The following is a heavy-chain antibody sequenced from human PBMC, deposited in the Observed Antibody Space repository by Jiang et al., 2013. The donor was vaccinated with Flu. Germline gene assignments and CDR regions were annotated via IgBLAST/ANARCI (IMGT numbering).Heavy chain of an antibody. CDR2: ISWNSGSI. J-gene: IGHJ3*02. CDR1: GFTFDDYA. Sequence: VQLLESGGGLVQPGRSLRLSCAASGFTFDDYAMHWVRQAPGKGLEWVSGISWNSGSIGYADSVKGRFTISRDNAKNSLYLQMNSLRAEDTALYYCAKDMYYDILTGQPVAFDIWGQGTMVTVSS. V-gene: IGHV3-9*01. CDR3: AKDMYYDILTGQPVAFDI. D-gene: IGHD3-9*01.